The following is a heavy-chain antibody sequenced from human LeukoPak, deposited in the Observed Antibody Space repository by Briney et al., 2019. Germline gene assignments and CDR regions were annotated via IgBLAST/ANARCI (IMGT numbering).Heavy chain of an antibody. J-gene: IGHJ4*02. CDR1: GLIFSSYA. CDR3: AKGRERSDWYNFDY. D-gene: IGHD3-9*01. V-gene: IGHV3-23*01. Sequence: GGSLRLSCAASGLIFSSYAMSWVRQAPGKGLEWVSAISRSDGSTYYADSVKGRFTISRDNSKNTLFLQMNSLEVEDTAVYYCAKGRERSDWYNFDYWGQGTLVTVSS. CDR2: ISRSDGST.